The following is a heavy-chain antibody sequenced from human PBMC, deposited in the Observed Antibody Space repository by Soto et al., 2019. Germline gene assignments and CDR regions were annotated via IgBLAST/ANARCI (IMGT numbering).Heavy chain of an antibody. CDR2: INPKSGGT. J-gene: IGHJ6*02. CDR3: ARGDSTDCSNGVCSFFYNHDMDV. V-gene: IGHV1-2*05. Sequence: ASVKVSCKASGYSFTDYHIHWVRQAPGQGLEWLGRINPKSGGTSTAQKFQGWVTMTTDTSISTASMELTRLTSDDTVIYYCARGDSTDCSNGVCSFFYNHDMDVWGQGTTVTVSS. D-gene: IGHD2-8*01. CDR1: GYSFTDYH.